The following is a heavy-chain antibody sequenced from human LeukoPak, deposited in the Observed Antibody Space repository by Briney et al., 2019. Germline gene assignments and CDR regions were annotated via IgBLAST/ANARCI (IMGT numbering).Heavy chain of an antibody. Sequence: ASVKVSCKASGGTFSSYAISWVRQAPGQGLEWMGRITPILGIANYAQKFQGRVTITADKSTSTAYMELSSLRSEDTAVYYCARGSGPDYYDSSGYTFDPWGQGTLVTVSS. CDR1: GGTFSSYA. V-gene: IGHV1-69*04. D-gene: IGHD3-22*01. CDR2: ITPILGIA. J-gene: IGHJ5*02. CDR3: ARGSGPDYYDSSGYTFDP.